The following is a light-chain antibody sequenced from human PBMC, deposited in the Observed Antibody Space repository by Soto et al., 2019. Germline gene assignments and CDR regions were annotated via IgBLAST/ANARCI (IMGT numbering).Light chain of an antibody. CDR1: SSDVGGYNY. CDR3: SSYAGSSVV. Sequence: QSALTQPPSASGSPGQSVTISCTGTSSDVGGYNYVSWYQQHPGKAPKLMIYEVSKRPSGVPDRFSGSKSGNTASLTVSGLQAEDEADYYCSSYAGSSVVFGGGNKLTV. CDR2: EVS. V-gene: IGLV2-8*01. J-gene: IGLJ2*01.